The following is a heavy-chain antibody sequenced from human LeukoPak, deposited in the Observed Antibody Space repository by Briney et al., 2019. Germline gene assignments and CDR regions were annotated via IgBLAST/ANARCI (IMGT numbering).Heavy chain of an antibody. J-gene: IGHJ4*02. CDR2: IYYSGST. Sequence: PAETLSLTCTVSGGSISSYYWSWIRQPPGKGLEWLGYIYYSGSTNYNPALKSRVTISVDTSKNQFSLKLRPVTTADTALYYCERGRLWFGEGGYYFDYWGQGTLVTVSS. V-gene: IGHV4-59*01. D-gene: IGHD3-10*01. CDR3: ERGRLWFGEGGYYFDY. CDR1: GGSISSYY.